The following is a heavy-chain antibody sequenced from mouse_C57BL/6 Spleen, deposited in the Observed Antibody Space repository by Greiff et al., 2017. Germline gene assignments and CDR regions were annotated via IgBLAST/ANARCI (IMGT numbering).Heavy chain of an antibody. J-gene: IGHJ2*01. V-gene: IGHV1-80*01. CDR2: IYPGDGDT. D-gene: IGHD1-1*01. Sequence: VKLQESGAELVKPGASVKISCKASGYAFSSYWMNWVKQRPGKGLEWIGQIYPGDGDTNYTGKFKGKATLTADKSSSTAYMQLSSLTSEDSAVYFCARSTVVADYFDYWGQGTTLTVSS. CDR3: ARSTVVADYFDY. CDR1: GYAFSSYW.